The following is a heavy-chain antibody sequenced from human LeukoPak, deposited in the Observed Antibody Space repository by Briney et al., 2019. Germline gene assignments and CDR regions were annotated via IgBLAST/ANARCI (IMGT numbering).Heavy chain of an antibody. V-gene: IGHV3-7*01. D-gene: IGHD3-16*01. Sequence: GGYLRLSCEVSGLTFSTYWMTWVRQAPGKGLEWVASINQNGREKYYVDSVKGRFTISRDNTKDSLYLQMNSLRDEDTAVYYCARSLGDDWGQGTLVTVSS. CDR1: GLTFSTYW. CDR2: INQNGREK. J-gene: IGHJ4*02. CDR3: ARSLGDD.